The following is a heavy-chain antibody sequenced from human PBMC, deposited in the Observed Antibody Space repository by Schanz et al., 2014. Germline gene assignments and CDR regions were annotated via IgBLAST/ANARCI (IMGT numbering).Heavy chain of an antibody. CDR3: TRGGYSYALSAFDI. J-gene: IGHJ3*02. CDR1: GYTFTSYG. V-gene: IGHV1-18*01. CDR2: ITAYNGDT. D-gene: IGHD5-18*01. Sequence: QVQVVQSGAEVKKPGASVKVSCKASGYTFTSYGISWVRQAPGQGLEWMGWITAYNGDTNYALKLQGRVTMTTDTSTGTAYMELRSLRSDDTALYYCTRGGYSYALSAFDIWGQGTMVTVSS.